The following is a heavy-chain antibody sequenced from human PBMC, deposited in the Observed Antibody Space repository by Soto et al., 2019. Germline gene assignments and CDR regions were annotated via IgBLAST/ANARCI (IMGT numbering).Heavy chain of an antibody. J-gene: IGHJ4*02. D-gene: IGHD3-22*01. CDR1: GFSFNNYA. CDR3: AKGHYYDNVGNWVANQAFDS. V-gene: IGHV3-23*01. Sequence: LRLSFAVSGFSFNNYAMNWVRLAPGKGLEWVSSISGGGTGTYSADAVRGRFTISSDKSRNTVYLQMSSLRAEDTAVYYCAKGHYYDNVGNWVANQAFDSWGQGSLVTVSS. CDR2: ISGGGTGT.